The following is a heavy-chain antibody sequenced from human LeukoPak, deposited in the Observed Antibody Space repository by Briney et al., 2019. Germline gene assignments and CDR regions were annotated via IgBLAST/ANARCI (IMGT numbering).Heavy chain of an antibody. CDR1: GFTFSSYW. CDR3: ASHISTLTFDP. Sequence: GGSLRLSCAASGFTFSSYWMSWVRQAPGKGLEWVANIKQDGSEKYYADSVKGRFTISRDNAKNTLYLQMNSLRAEDTAVYYCASHISTLTFDPWGQGTLVTVSS. J-gene: IGHJ5*02. CDR2: IKQDGSEK. D-gene: IGHD2-21*01. V-gene: IGHV3-7*01.